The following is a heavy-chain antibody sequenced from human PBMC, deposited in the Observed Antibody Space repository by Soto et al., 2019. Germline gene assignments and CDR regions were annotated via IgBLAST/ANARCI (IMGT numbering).Heavy chain of an antibody. Sequence: ASVKVSCKTSGYSFTKYGLHWVRQAPGQRLEWMGWINPGNGDTKYSQKFQGRVTITADESTSTAYMELSSLRSEDTAVYYCARRLRSTLYYYYGMDVWGQGTTVTVSS. D-gene: IGHD3-3*01. CDR2: INPGNGDT. V-gene: IGHV1-3*01. CDR1: GYSFTKYG. CDR3: ARRLRSTLYYYYGMDV. J-gene: IGHJ6*02.